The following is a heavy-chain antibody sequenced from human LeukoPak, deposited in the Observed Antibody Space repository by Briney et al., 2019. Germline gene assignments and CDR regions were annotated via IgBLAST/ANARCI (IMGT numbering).Heavy chain of an antibody. CDR3: ARDGGSGSYYTHYYGMDV. CDR2: IWYDGRNK. D-gene: IGHD3-10*01. V-gene: IGHV3-33*01. J-gene: IGHJ6*04. CDR1: GFTFSSYG. Sequence: PGGSLRLSCAASGFTFSSYGMHWVRLAPGKGLEWVAVIWYDGRNKYYADSVKGRFTISRDNSKNTLYLQMNSLRAEDTAVYYCARDGGSGSYYTHYYGMDVWGKGTTVTVSS.